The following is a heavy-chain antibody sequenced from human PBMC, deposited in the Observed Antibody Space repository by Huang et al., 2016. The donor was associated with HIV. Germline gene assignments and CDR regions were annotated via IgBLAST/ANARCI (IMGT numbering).Heavy chain of an antibody. J-gene: IGHJ3*01. D-gene: IGHD2-2*02. CDR2: MNPNSGNR. V-gene: IGHV1-8*01. CDR3: ARGRLIVRVPAAIKEDAFDV. CDR1: GYTFTNYD. Sequence: QVQLVQSGAEARRPGASVRVSCTASGYTFTNYDITWVRQAPGQGLEWMGWMNPNSGNRSYSQKVQDRVTMTRSTTTTTAYMELSSLRSEDTAVYYCARGRLIVRVPAAIKEDAFDVWGQGTMVTVSS.